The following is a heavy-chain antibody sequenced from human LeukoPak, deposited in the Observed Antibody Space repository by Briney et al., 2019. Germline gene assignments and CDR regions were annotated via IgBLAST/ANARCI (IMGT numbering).Heavy chain of an antibody. CDR1: GLTFSSYA. V-gene: IGHV3-30-3*01. Sequence: PGRSLRLSCAASGLTFSSYAMHWVRQAPGKGLEWVAVISYDGSNKYYADSVKGRFTISRDNSKNTLYLHMNSLRVEDTAMYYCARADAYYYDSSGNPPFDYWGQGTLVTVSS. CDR2: ISYDGSNK. J-gene: IGHJ4*02. D-gene: IGHD3-22*01. CDR3: ARADAYYYDSSGNPPFDY.